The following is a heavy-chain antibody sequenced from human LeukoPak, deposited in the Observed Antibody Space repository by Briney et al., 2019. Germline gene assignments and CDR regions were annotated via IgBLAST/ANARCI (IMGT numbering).Heavy chain of an antibody. CDR2: ITGSSTWT. J-gene: IGHJ2*01. D-gene: IGHD7-27*01. Sequence: GGSLRLSCEASGFTFSTYGMTWVRQAPGKGLEWVSGITGSSTWTYYADSVKGRLTISRDNSNNTLHLQMNSLRAEDTAIYYCARELVSLGTGYFDLWGRGTLVTVSS. CDR1: GFTFSTYG. CDR3: ARELVSLGTGYFDL. V-gene: IGHV3-23*01.